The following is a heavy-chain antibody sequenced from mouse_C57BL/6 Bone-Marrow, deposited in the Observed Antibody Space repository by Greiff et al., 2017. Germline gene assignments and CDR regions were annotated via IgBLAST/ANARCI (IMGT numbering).Heavy chain of an antibody. J-gene: IGHJ4*01. Sequence: QVQLQQSRAELVRPGTSVKMSCKASGYTFTTYWIGWAKQSPGHGLEWIGNFYPGGGDTNYNEKFKGKATLTVDKSSSTAYMQFSSLTSEDSAIYYCARCALARYAMDYWGQGTSVTVSS. CDR2: FYPGGGDT. CDR1: GYTFTTYW. D-gene: IGHD3-1*01. CDR3: ARCALARYAMDY. V-gene: IGHV1-63*01.